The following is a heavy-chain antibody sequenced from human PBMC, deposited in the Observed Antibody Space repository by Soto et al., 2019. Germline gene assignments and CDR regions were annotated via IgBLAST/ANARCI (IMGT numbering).Heavy chain of an antibody. Sequence: PGGTMRLSCAASGFTFSSYDMYWARQAPGKRLEWVAVISYDGSNKYYPYSVKGRFTISRDNSKNTLYLQMNSLRAEDTAVYYCARDLRGSYPYWGRVTLGTVSS. CDR2: ISYDGSNK. J-gene: IGHJ4*02. D-gene: IGHD1-26*01. CDR1: GFTFSSYD. V-gene: IGHV3-30-3*01. CDR3: ARDLRGSYPY.